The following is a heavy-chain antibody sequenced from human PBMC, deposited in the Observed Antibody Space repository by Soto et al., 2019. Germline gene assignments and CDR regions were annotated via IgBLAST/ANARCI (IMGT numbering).Heavy chain of an antibody. CDR2: IYYSGST. V-gene: IGHV4-31*03. Sequence: SETLSLTCTVSGGSISRGGYYWSWIRQHPGKGLEWIGYIYYSGSTYYNPSLKSRVTISVDTSKNQFSLKLSSVTAADTAVYYCARDTPLYSSSLGYYYYGMDVWGQGTTVTVSS. CDR1: GGSISRGGYY. CDR3: ARDTPLYSSSLGYYYYGMDV. J-gene: IGHJ6*02. D-gene: IGHD6-6*01.